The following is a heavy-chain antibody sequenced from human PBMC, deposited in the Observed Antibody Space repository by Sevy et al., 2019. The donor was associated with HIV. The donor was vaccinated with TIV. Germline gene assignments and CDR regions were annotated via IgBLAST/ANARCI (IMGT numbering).Heavy chain of an antibody. J-gene: IGHJ3*02. CDR1: GFTFSSYA. V-gene: IGHV3-30-3*01. CDR3: ARDPAALRLGGNAANAAFDI. D-gene: IGHD1-1*01. CDR2: ISYDGSNK. Sequence: GGSLRLPCAASGFTFSSYAMHWVRQAPGKGLEWVAVISYDGSNKYYADSVKGRFTISRDNSKNTLYLQMNSLRAEDTAVYYCARDPAALRLGGNAANAAFDIWGQWTMVTVSS.